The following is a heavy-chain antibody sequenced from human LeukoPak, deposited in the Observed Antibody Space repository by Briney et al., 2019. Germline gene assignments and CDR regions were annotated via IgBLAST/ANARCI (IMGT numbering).Heavy chain of an antibody. CDR3: TQDRQLFPFDY. J-gene: IGHJ4*02. D-gene: IGHD2-21*01. Sequence: SGGSLRLSCAASGFTFNTYGVHWVRQAPGKGLEWVAFIRYDGSDQFYGDSVKGRFTISRDNSKNTLYLQMNSLRPEDTAVYYCTQDRQLFPFDYWGQGTVVTVSS. V-gene: IGHV3-30*02. CDR2: IRYDGSDQ. CDR1: GFTFNTYG.